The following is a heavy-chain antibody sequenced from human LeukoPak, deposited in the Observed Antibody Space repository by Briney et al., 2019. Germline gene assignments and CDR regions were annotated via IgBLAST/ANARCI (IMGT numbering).Heavy chain of an antibody. CDR3: AKSGGYGLIDY. J-gene: IGHJ4*02. CDR1: GGSISSSSYY. CDR2: IYYSGST. V-gene: IGHV4-39*01. Sequence: SETLSLTCTVSGGSISSSSYYWDWIRQPPGKGLEWIGNIYYSGSTYYNASLQSRVTISIDMSKNEFSLRLNSVTAADTAMYYCAKSGGYGLIDYWGQGTLVTVSS. D-gene: IGHD1-26*01.